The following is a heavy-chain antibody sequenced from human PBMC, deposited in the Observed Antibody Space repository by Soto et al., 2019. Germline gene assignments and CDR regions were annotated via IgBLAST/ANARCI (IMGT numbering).Heavy chain of an antibody. CDR3: ARSRIAAHIDY. V-gene: IGHV4-39*01. CDR1: GGSISSSSYY. Sequence: SETLSLTCTVSGGSISSSSYYWDWIRQPPGKGLEWIGSIYHSGSTYYNPSLKSRVTISVDTSKNQFSLKLSSVTAADTAVYYCARSRIAAHIDYWGQGTLVTVSS. J-gene: IGHJ4*02. D-gene: IGHD6-13*01. CDR2: IYHSGST.